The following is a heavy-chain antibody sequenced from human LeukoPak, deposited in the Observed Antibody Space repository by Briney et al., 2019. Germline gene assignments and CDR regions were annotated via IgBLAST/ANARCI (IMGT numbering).Heavy chain of an antibody. CDR2: ISDDGTNT. Sequence: PGGSLRLSCTASGFTFSDYAIHWVRQAPGKGLEWVAVISDDGTNTFYGDSVKGRFTISRDNSNNTLFLQMSSLRADDTAVYSCAKDAIRGVIVSYFDPWGQGTRVTVSS. D-gene: IGHD3-10*01. V-gene: IGHV3-30*18. CDR1: GFTFSDYA. J-gene: IGHJ5*02. CDR3: AKDAIRGVIVSYFDP.